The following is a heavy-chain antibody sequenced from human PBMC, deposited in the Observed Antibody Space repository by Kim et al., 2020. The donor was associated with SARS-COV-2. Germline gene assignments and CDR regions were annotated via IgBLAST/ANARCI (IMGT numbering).Heavy chain of an antibody. D-gene: IGHD6-6*01. J-gene: IGHJ3*02. V-gene: IGHV3-9*01. CDR1: GFTFGDFA. CDR2: LSWNGGVI. Sequence: GGSLRLSCAASGFTFGDFAMHWVRQVPGKGLEWVSGLSWNGGVIGDADSVKGRFTISRHNAENSLYLQMNSLRAEDTAFYYCAKDLVSSSFRAFHIWGQGTMVTVSS. CDR3: AKDLVSSSFRAFHI.